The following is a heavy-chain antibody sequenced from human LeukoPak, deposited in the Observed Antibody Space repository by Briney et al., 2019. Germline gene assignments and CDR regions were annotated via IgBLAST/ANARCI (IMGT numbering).Heavy chain of an antibody. CDR1: GFTFSDYY. J-gene: IGHJ3*02. CDR3: AKGCPWGTAFDI. D-gene: IGHD1/OR15-1a*01. CDR2: ISSSGSTI. V-gene: IGHV3-11*01. Sequence: PGGSLRLSCAASGFTFSDYYMSWIRQAPGKGLEWVSYISSSGSTIYYADFVKGRFTISRDNAKNSLYLQMNSLRAEDTAVYYCAKGCPWGTAFDIWGQGTMVTVSS.